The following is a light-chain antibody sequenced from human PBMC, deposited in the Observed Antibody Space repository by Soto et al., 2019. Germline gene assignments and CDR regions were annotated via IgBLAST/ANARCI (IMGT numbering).Light chain of an antibody. V-gene: IGKV1-33*01. Sequence: DIQMTQSPSSLSASVGDRVTITCQASQDITSYLNWYQHKPGKAPQLLIFDAFILEAGVQSRFSGNGSGTDFTFTISSLQPEDVATYYCQHCDYLPIFGPGTTVDFK. CDR3: QHCDYLPI. CDR2: DAF. J-gene: IGKJ3*01. CDR1: QDITSY.